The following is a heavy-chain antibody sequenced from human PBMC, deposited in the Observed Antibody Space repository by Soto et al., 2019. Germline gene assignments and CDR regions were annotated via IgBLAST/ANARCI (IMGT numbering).Heavy chain of an antibody. CDR1: GYTFTNYW. D-gene: IGHD4-17*01. V-gene: IGHV5-10-1*01. Sequence: EVQLVPSGPEVKKPGESLRISCKGSGYTFTNYWISWVRQMPGKGLEWMGRVDPSDSYTNYSPSFQGHVTFSIDKSVSIAYLQWSSLDVSDTGLYYCARRDYGRRKDYFDYWGQGTLVAVSS. CDR2: VDPSDSYT. CDR3: ARRDYGRRKDYFDY. J-gene: IGHJ4*02.